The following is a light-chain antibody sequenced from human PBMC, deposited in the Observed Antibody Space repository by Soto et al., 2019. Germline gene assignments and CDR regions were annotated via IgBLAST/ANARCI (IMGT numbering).Light chain of an antibody. V-gene: IGKV1-39*01. CDR1: QTISIF. Sequence: DIQMTQSPSSLSASVGDRVTITCRASQTISIFLNWYQHKPGKAPSLLIYTASNLQTGVPSRFSGSGSGTHFTLTISSLQPDDFATYYCQQYNSYSGTFGQGTKVDIK. CDR2: TAS. CDR3: QQYNSYSGT. J-gene: IGKJ1*01.